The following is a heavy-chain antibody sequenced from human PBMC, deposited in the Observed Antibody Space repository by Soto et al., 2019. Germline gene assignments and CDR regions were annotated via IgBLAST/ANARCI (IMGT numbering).Heavy chain of an antibody. CDR3: ARGSGGPVRLNIAAADPFMDV. V-gene: IGHV1-2*04. CDR2: INPNSGGT. J-gene: IGHJ6*03. D-gene: IGHD6-13*01. CDR1: GYTFTGYY. Sequence: ASVKVSCKASGYTFTGYYMHWVRQAPGQGLEWMGWINPNSGGTNYAQKFQGWVTMTRDTSISTAYMELSRLRSDDTAVYYCARGSGGPVRLNIAAADPFMDVWGKGTTVTVSS.